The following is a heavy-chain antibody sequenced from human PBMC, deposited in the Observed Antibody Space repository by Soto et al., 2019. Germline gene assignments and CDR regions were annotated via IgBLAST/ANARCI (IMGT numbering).Heavy chain of an antibody. J-gene: IGHJ6*04. CDR2: IYPGDSDT. V-gene: IGHV5-51*01. Sequence: PGESLKISCKGSGYSFTSYWIGWVRQMPGKGLEWMGIIYPGDSDTRYSPSFQGQVTISADKSISTAYLQWSSLKASDTATYYCAKSLNYYDSSGYWEVYYGMDVWGKGTTVPVSS. D-gene: IGHD3-22*01. CDR3: AKSLNYYDSSGYWEVYYGMDV. CDR1: GYSFTSYW.